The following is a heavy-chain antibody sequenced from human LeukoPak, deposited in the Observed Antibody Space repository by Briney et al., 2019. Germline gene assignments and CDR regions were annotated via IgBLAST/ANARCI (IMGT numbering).Heavy chain of an antibody. CDR2: INPSGGST. CDR1: GYTFTSYY. Sequence: GASVKVSCKASGYTFTSYYMHWVRQAPGQGLEWMGIINPSGGSTSYAQKFQGRVTMTRDTSTSTVYMGLSSLRSEDTAVYYCAIGWGPHGSGSYSPNYWGQGTLVTVSS. V-gene: IGHV1-46*01. CDR3: AIGWGPHGSGSYSPNY. J-gene: IGHJ4*02. D-gene: IGHD3-10*01.